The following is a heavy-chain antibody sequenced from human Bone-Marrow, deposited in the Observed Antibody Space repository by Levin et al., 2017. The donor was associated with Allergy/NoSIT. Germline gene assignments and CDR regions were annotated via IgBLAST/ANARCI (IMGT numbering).Heavy chain of an antibody. J-gene: IGHJ5*02. CDR3: AHLGTNSIIGVVYNTGWFGP. D-gene: IGHD3-3*01. CDR1: GFSLSTSGLG. CDR2: IYWDDDK. V-gene: IGHV2-5*02. Sequence: SGPTLVKPTQTLALTCSFSGFSLSTSGLGVGWIRQPPGKALEWLALIYWDDDKRYNPSLKSRLTITKDASEDQVVLTMTNMYSVDTATYSCAHLGTNSIIGVVYNTGWFGPWGPGILVTVSS.